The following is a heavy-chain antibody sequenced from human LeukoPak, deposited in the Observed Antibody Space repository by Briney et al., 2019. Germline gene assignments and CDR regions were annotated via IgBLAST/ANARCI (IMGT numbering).Heavy chain of an antibody. CDR2: ISESGGST. D-gene: IGHD5-18*01. Sequence: PGGSLRLSCAASGFTFRSYAMSWVRQAPGKGLQWVSDISESGGSTHYADSVKGRFTISRDNSKNTLYLQMNTLRAEDTAVYFCAKIRGYNYGFGDYWGQGTLVTVSS. V-gene: IGHV3-23*01. J-gene: IGHJ4*02. CDR3: AKIRGYNYGFGDY. CDR1: GFTFRSYA.